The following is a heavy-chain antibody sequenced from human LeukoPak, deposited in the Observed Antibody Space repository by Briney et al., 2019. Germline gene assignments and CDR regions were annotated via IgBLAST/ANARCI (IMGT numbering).Heavy chain of an antibody. Sequence: ASVKVSCKVSGYTLTELSMHWVRQAPGKGLEWMGGFDPEDGETIYAQKFQGRVTMTRDMSTSTVYMELSSLRSEDTAVYYCARDRGDGYNFGSFDYWGQGTLVTVSS. CDR3: ARDRGDGYNFGSFDY. V-gene: IGHV1-24*01. CDR2: FDPEDGET. D-gene: IGHD5-24*01. CDR1: GYTLTELS. J-gene: IGHJ4*02.